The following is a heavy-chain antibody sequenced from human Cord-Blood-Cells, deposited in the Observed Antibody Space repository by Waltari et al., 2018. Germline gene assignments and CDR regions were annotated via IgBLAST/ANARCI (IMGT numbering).Heavy chain of an antibody. V-gene: IGHV4-39*01. Sequence: QLQLQESGPGLVKPSETLSLTCTVSGGSISSRSYYWGWIRQPPGKGLEWIGSIYYSGRTYYNPSLKSRVTISVDTSKNQFSLRLSSVTAADTAVYYCAIYDSSGYYFDYWGQGTLVTVSS. CDR3: AIYDSSGYYFDY. CDR2: IYYSGRT. J-gene: IGHJ4*02. CDR1: GGSISSRSYY. D-gene: IGHD3-22*01.